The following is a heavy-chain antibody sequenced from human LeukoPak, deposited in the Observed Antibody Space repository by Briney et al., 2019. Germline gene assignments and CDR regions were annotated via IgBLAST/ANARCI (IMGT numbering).Heavy chain of an antibody. J-gene: IGHJ4*02. V-gene: IGHV3-74*01. D-gene: IGHD3-10*01. CDR3: AREGKDYYGSGSYYNPLEY. CDR1: RSTFSRYW. Sequence: PGGSLRLSCAASRSTFSRYWMHWVRQVPGKGLVWVSRVNSDGSSTNYADSVKGRFTISRDNSKNTLYLQMNSLRTEDTAVYYCAREGKDYYGSGSYYNPLEYWGQGTLVTVSS. CDR2: VNSDGSST.